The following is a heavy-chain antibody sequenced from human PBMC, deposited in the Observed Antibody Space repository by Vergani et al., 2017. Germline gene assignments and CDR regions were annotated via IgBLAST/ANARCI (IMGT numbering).Heavy chain of an antibody. D-gene: IGHD4-17*01. J-gene: IGHJ6*02. V-gene: IGHV3-21*01. CDR2: ISSSSSYI. CDR3: ARGDYGDYSTGEIGMDV. Sequence: EVQLVESGGGLVKPGGSLRLSCAASGFTFSSYSMNWVRQAPGKGLEWVSSISSSSSYIYYADAVKGRFTISRDNAKNSLYLQMNSLRAEDTAVYYCARGDYGDYSTGEIGMDVWGQGTTVTVSS. CDR1: GFTFSSYS.